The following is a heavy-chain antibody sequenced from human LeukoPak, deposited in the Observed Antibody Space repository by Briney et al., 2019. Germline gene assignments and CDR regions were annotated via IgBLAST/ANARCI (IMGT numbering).Heavy chain of an antibody. CDR2: IYPDDSDT. J-gene: IGHJ4*02. D-gene: IGHD1-26*01. CDR1: GYTFTNFW. V-gene: IGHV5-51*01. CDR3: ARRRDLYSGSYYPFDY. Sequence: GESLKISCKGSGYTFTNFWIAWVRQVPGKGLEWVGSIYPDDSDTRYSPSFQGQVTMSADKSITTAYLQWSSLKASDTAMYYCARRRDLYSGSYYPFDYWGQGTLVTVSS.